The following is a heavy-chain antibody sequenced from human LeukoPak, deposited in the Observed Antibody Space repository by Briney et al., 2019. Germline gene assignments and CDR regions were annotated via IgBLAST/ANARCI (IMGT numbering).Heavy chain of an antibody. Sequence: SETLSLTCAVYGGSFSGYNWSWIRQPPGKGLVWIGEINHSGSTDYNPSLKSRVTISVDTSKNQFSLKLSSVTAADTAVYYCARGSVNYCSSTSCSGAFDIWGQGTMVTVSS. CDR1: GGSFSGYN. CDR2: INHSGST. CDR3: ARGSVNYCSSTSCSGAFDI. V-gene: IGHV4-34*01. D-gene: IGHD2-2*01. J-gene: IGHJ3*02.